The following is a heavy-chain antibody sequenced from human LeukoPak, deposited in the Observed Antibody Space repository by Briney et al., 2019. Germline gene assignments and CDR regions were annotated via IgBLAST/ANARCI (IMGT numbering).Heavy chain of an antibody. Sequence: GGSLRLSCAASGFTFNSYAMNWVRQAPGKGLEWVTYIRYDGGDQYYADSVKGRFTISRDNAKNTLYLQMNSLRAEDTAVYYWATQVTTRWDYWGQGTLVTVSS. CDR1: GFTFNSYA. CDR3: ATQVTTRWDY. J-gene: IGHJ4*02. V-gene: IGHV3-30*02. D-gene: IGHD4-17*01. CDR2: IRYDGGDQ.